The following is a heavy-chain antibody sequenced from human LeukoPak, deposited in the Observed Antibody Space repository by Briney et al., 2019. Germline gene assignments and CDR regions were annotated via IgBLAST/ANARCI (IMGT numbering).Heavy chain of an antibody. J-gene: IGHJ4*02. CDR1: GASISNYY. Sequence: SETLSLTCSVSGASISNYYWNWIRQPPGKGLEWIGFIYFNGNTNYNPSLKSRVTMSVDTSKNQFSLQLSSVTAADTAVYYCARGEEMATSHFDYWGQGILVTVSS. CDR2: IYFNGNT. V-gene: IGHV4-59*01. D-gene: IGHD5-24*01. CDR3: ARGEEMATSHFDY.